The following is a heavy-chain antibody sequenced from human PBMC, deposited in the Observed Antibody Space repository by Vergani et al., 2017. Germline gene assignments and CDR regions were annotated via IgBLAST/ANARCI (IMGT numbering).Heavy chain of an antibody. Sequence: QLLESGGGLLQPGGSLRLSCAASGFTFNSYAMTWVRQAPGKGLEWVSGINNNGGSTYYADPVKGRFTISRDNSKNTLDLQMTDLRAEGTATYYCAKVCGNNGCPYGGGGFDVWVDGTMVTVSS. V-gene: IGHV3-23*01. CDR2: INNNGGST. J-gene: IGHJ3*01. CDR1: GFTFNSYA. CDR3: AKVCGNNGCPYGGGGFDV. D-gene: IGHD3-16*01.